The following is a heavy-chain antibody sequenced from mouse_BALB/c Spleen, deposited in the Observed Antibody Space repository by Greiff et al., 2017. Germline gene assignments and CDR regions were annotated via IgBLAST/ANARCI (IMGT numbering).Heavy chain of an antibody. CDR1: GYTFTSYW. CDR3: ASTVVATDYAMDY. D-gene: IGHD1-1*01. CDR2: INPSNGRT. J-gene: IGHJ4*01. V-gene: IGHV1S81*02. Sequence: VQLQQPGAELVKPGASVKLSCKASGYTFTSYWMHWVKQRPGQGLEWIGEINPSNGRTNYNEKFKSKATLTVDKSSSTAYMQLSSLTSEDSAVYYCASTVVATDYAMDYWGQGTSVTVSS.